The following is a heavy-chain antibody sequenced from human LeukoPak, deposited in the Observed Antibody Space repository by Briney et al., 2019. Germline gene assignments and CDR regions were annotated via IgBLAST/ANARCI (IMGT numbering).Heavy chain of an antibody. J-gene: IGHJ3*02. CDR2: INPNSGGT. D-gene: IGHD3-3*01. CDR1: GYTFTGYY. Sequence: AASVKVSCKASGYTFTGYYMHWVRQAPGQGLEWMGWINPNSGGTNYAQKFQGRVTMTRDTSISTAYMELSRLRSDDTAVYYCARANTYYDFWNAFDIWGQGTMVTVSS. V-gene: IGHV1-2*02. CDR3: ARANTYYDFWNAFDI.